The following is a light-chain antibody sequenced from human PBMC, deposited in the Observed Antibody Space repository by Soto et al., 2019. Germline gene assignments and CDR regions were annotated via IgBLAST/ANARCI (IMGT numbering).Light chain of an antibody. CDR3: QQYFSIPFT. CDR2: RSS. J-gene: IGKJ3*01. V-gene: IGKV4-1*01. CDR1: QSVSDGSNNKNH. Sequence: DIVMTQSPDSLAVSLGERATINCKSSQSVSDGSNNKNHLAWYQKKPGQPPKLLIYRSSTRESGVPDRFSGSGSGTDFTLTIRSLQAEDVAVYYCQQYFSIPFTFGPGTKVDLK.